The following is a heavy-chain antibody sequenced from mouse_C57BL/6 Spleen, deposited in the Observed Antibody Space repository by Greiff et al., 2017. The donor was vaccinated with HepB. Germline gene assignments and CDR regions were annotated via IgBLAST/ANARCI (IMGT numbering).Heavy chain of an antibody. CDR2: INPSTGGT. CDR3: GRSEGYYGFAY. Sequence: VQLQQSGPDLVKPGASVKLSCKASGYSFTGYYMNWVKQSPEKSLEWIGEINPSTGGTTYNQKFKAKATLTVDKSSSTAYMQLKSLTAEDAAVSYCGRSEGYYGFAYWGQGTLVTVSA. V-gene: IGHV1-42*01. D-gene: IGHD2-3*01. CDR1: GYSFTGYY. J-gene: IGHJ3*01.